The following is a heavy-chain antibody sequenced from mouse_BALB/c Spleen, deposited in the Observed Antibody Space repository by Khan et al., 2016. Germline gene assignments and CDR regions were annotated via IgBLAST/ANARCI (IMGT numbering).Heavy chain of an antibody. J-gene: IGHJ4*01. CDR1: GFTFSSYA. Sequence: EVELVESGGGLVKPGGSLKLSCAASGFTFSSYAMSWVRQTPEKMLEWVATISSGGSYTYYPDSVKGRFTISRDNAKNTLYLQMSSLRSEDTAMYYCVYYYGSSGAMDYWGQGTSVTVSS. V-gene: IGHV5-9-3*01. CDR3: VYYYGSSGAMDY. D-gene: IGHD1-1*01. CDR2: ISSGGSYT.